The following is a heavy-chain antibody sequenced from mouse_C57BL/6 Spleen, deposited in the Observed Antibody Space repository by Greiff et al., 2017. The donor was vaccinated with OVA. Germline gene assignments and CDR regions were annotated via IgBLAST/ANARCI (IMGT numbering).Heavy chain of an antibody. Sequence: VQRVESGAELVKPGASVKISCKASGYAFSSYWMNWVKQRPGKGLEWIGQIYPGDGDTNYNGKFKGKATLTADKSSSTAYMQLSSLTSEDSAVYFCARERLRPYYFDYWGQGTTLTVSS. J-gene: IGHJ2*01. CDR2: IYPGDGDT. CDR1: GYAFSSYW. V-gene: IGHV1-80*01. D-gene: IGHD3-2*02. CDR3: ARERLRPYYFDY.